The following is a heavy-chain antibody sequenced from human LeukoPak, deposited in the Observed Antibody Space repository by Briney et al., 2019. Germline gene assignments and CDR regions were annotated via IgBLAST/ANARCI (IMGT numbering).Heavy chain of an antibody. Sequence: PGGSLRLSCAASGFIFSSYAMSWVRQAPGKGLEWVSVIYSGGTTYYADSVKGRFTISSDNSNNTLYLQMNSLRAEDTAVYYCARGPVTRFEIWGQGTMVAVSS. CDR3: ARGPVTRFEI. CDR2: IYSGGTT. D-gene: IGHD4-17*01. CDR1: GFIFSSYA. J-gene: IGHJ3*02. V-gene: IGHV3-53*01.